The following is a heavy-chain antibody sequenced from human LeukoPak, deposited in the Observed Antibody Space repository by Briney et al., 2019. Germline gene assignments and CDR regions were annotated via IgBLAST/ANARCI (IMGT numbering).Heavy chain of an antibody. D-gene: IGHD2-2*01. Sequence: GGSLRLSCAASGFTFSDYYMSWIRQAPGKGLEWVSYISSSGSTIYYADSVKGRFTISRDNAKNSLYLQMNSLRAGDTAVYYCAREGDIVVVPAASYYFDYWGQGTLVTVSS. J-gene: IGHJ4*02. V-gene: IGHV3-11*01. CDR3: AREGDIVVVPAASYYFDY. CDR2: ISSSGSTI. CDR1: GFTFSDYY.